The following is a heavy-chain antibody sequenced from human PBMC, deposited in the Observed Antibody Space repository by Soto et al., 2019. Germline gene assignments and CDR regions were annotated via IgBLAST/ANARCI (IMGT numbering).Heavy chain of an antibody. D-gene: IGHD3-3*01. CDR1: GYTFTGYY. CDR2: INPNSGGT. Sequence: ASVKVSCKASGYTFTGYYMHWVRQAPGQGLEWMGWINPNSGGTNYAQKFQGWVTMTRDTSISTAYMELSRLRSDDTAVYYCARTYYDFWSGYWRWFDPWGQGTLVT. CDR3: ARTYYDFWSGYWRWFDP. V-gene: IGHV1-2*04. J-gene: IGHJ5*02.